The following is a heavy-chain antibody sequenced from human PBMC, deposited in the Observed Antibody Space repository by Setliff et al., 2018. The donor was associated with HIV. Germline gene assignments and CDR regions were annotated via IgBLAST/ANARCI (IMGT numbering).Heavy chain of an antibody. CDR3: ARDRTPKRGYTYREPDFDS. Sequence: ASVKVSCKASGYTFTSHTIHWVRQAPGQGLEWMGWINTANGNTKYSQKFQDRVTITRDTSASTGYMEVNSLRPEDTAAYYCARDRTPKRGYTYREPDFDSWGQGTLVTVSS. D-gene: IGHD3-22*01. CDR2: INTANGNT. V-gene: IGHV1-3*04. J-gene: IGHJ4*02. CDR1: GYTFTSHT.